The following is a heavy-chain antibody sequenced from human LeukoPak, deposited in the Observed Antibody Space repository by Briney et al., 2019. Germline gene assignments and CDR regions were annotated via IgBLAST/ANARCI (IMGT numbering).Heavy chain of an antibody. CDR3: ARVDCSGTTCYGGFDY. CDR2: ISSSGSTK. V-gene: IGHV3-48*03. J-gene: IGHJ4*02. D-gene: IGHD2-2*01. Sequence: PGESLRLSCAASGFTFSSYEMNWVRQAPGKGLEWVSYISSSGSTKYYADSVKGRFTISRDNAKNSLYLQMNSLRAEDTAVYYCARVDCSGTTCYGGFDYWGQGTLVTVSS. CDR1: GFTFSSYE.